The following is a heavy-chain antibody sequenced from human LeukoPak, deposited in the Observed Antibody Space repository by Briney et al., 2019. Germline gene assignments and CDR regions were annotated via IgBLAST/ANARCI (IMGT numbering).Heavy chain of an antibody. Sequence: SETLSLTCTVSAYSISNGFVWGWIRQPPGKGLEWIASIYHSGTTYYNPSLKSRVTMSVDTSKNQFSLRLSSVTAADTTVYYCTRLSHVAGAPKVSWFDPWGQGTLVTVSS. J-gene: IGHJ5*02. CDR1: AYSISNGFV. CDR2: IYHSGTT. CDR3: TRLSHVAGAPKVSWFDP. V-gene: IGHV4-38-2*02. D-gene: IGHD1-26*01.